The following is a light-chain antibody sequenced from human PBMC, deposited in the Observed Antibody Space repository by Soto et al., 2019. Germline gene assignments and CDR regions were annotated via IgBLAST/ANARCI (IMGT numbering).Light chain of an antibody. V-gene: IGLV2-14*01. CDR2: EVS. Sequence: QSALTQPASVSGSPGQSITISCTGTSSDVGKYRYVSWYQQHPGKAPKLMIFEVSNRPSGVSNRFSGSKSGNTASLTISGLQAEDEADYYCSAYRSSSTLFYLSRTGTKLTVL. CDR3: SAYRSSSTLFYL. J-gene: IGLJ1*01. CDR1: SSDVGKYRY.